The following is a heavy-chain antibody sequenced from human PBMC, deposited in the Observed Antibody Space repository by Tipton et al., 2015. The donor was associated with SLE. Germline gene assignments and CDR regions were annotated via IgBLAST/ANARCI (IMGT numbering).Heavy chain of an antibody. CDR2: INHSGST. CDR3: ARGGVAAAVSPLDY. V-gene: IGHV4-34*01. CDR1: GGSFSGYY. D-gene: IGHD6-13*01. J-gene: IGHJ4*02. Sequence: LRLSCAVYGGSFSGYYWSWIRQPPGKGLEWIGEINHSGSTNYNPSLKSRVTISVDTSKNQFSLKLSSVTAADTAVYYCARGGVAAAVSPLDYWGQGTLVTVSS.